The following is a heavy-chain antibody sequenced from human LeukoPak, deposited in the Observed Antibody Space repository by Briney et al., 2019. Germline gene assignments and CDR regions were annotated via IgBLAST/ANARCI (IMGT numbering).Heavy chain of an antibody. V-gene: IGHV3-74*03. J-gene: IGHJ4*02. Sequence: GGSLRLSCTASGFTFSIYWINWVRQSPGKGLVWVALINGDGSTTTHADSVKGRFTISRDNAKNTAYLQMNSLRDEDTAVYFCARDYAGSPDYWGQGTLVTASA. CDR1: GFTFSIYW. CDR3: ARDYAGSPDY. CDR2: INGDGSTT. D-gene: IGHD3-10*01.